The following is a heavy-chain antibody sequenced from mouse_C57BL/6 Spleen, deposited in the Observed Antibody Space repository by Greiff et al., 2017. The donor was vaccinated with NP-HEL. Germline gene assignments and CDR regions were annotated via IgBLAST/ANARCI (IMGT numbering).Heavy chain of an antibody. CDR1: GYTFTSYW. Sequence: QVQLQQPGAELVRPGSSVKLSCKASGYTFTSYWMDWVKQRPGQGLEWIGNIYPSDSETHYNQKFKDKATLTVDKSSSTAYMQLSSLTSEDSAVYYCARQGTGKGPFDYWGQGTTLTVSS. V-gene: IGHV1-61*01. D-gene: IGHD4-1*01. CDR2: IYPSDSET. J-gene: IGHJ2*01. CDR3: ARQGTGKGPFDY.